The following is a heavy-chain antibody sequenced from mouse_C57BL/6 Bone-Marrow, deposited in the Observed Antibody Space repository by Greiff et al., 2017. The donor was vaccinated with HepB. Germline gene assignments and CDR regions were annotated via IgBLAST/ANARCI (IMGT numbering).Heavy chain of an antibody. Sequence: EVQGVESGGGLVQPKGSLKLSCAASGFSFNTYAMNWVRQAPGKGLEWVARIRSKSNNYATYYADSVKDRFTISRDDSESMLYLQMNNLKTEDTAMYYCVRHGGGLPYYAMDYWGQGTSVTVSS. CDR1: GFSFNTYA. CDR3: VRHGGGLPYYAMDY. D-gene: IGHD2-2*01. V-gene: IGHV10-1*01. J-gene: IGHJ4*01. CDR2: IRSKSNNYAT.